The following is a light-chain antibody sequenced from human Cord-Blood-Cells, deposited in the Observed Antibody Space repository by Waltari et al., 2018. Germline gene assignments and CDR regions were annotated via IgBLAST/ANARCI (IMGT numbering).Light chain of an antibody. J-gene: IGKJ3*01. CDR1: QSVLYSSNNKNY. CDR3: QQYYSTPFT. CDR2: WAT. V-gene: IGKV4-1*01. Sequence: DIVMTQSPDSLAGSLGERATINCKSSQSVLYSSNNKNYLAWYQQKPGQPPKLLIYWATTREAGFPDRFSGSGSGTDFTLTISSLQAEDVAVYYCQQYYSTPFTFGPGTKVDIK.